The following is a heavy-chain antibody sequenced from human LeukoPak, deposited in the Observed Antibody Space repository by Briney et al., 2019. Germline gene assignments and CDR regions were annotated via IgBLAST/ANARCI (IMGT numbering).Heavy chain of an antibody. J-gene: IGHJ4*02. D-gene: IGHD3-10*01. V-gene: IGHV4-59*12. CDR1: GGSISSYY. CDR2: IYYSGST. Sequence: SETLSLTCTVSGGSISSYYWSWIRQPPGKGLEWIGYIYYSGSTNYNASLKSRVTISVDTSKNQFSLKLSSVTAADTAVYYCARERYGSGSYYDYWGQGTLVTVSS. CDR3: ARERYGSGSYYDY.